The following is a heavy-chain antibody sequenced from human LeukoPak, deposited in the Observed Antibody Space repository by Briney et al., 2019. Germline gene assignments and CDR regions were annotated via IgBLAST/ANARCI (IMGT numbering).Heavy chain of an antibody. CDR1: GFTFSSFW. CDR3: ARDPNKYYYGSGSGMDV. V-gene: IGHV3-74*01. Sequence: PGGSLRLSCAASGFTFSSFWMHWVRQAPGKGLVWVSRINSDGSATSYADSVKGRLTISRDNAKNTLYLQMNSLRAEDTAVYYCARDPNKYYYGSGSGMDVWGQGTTVTVSS. CDR2: INSDGSAT. J-gene: IGHJ6*02. D-gene: IGHD3-10*01.